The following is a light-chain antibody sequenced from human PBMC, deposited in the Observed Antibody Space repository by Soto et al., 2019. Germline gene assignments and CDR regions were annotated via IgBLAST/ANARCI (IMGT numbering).Light chain of an antibody. CDR3: QQSFSTPQT. J-gene: IGKJ4*01. CDR1: QSVSSSY. CDR2: GAS. V-gene: IGKV3-20*01. Sequence: EMVLTQSPGTVSLSPGERATPSCRASQSVSSSYLAWYQQKPGQSPRLLIYGASSRATGIPDRFSGSGSGTEFTLAISSLQPEHSATSYCQQSFSTPQTFGGANQV.